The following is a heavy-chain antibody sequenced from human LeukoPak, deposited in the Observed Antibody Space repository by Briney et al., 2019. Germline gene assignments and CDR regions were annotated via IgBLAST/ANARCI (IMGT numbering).Heavy chain of an antibody. Sequence: SGTLSLTCTVSSGAISTSHWLSWVRPPPGKGLEWIGEIYGSGNTNYNPSLKSRVTMSVDKTRIHLSLKLPSVTAADTAVYYCATQLSTDPPYFDYWGQGILVTVSS. D-gene: IGHD5/OR15-5a*01. CDR2: IYGSGNT. CDR3: ATQLSTDPPYFDY. J-gene: IGHJ4*02. V-gene: IGHV4-4*02. CDR1: SGAISTSHW.